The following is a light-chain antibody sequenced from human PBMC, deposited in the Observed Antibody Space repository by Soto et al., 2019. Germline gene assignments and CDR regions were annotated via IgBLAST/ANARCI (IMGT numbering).Light chain of an antibody. Sequence: EIVLTQSPGTLSLSPGERATLSCRASQSVSSSYLAWYQQKPGQAPRLLIYGASSRATGLPDRFSDSGSGTDFALTISRREPEDFAMYYCQQYGSSRTFGQRTKVEIK. CDR1: QSVSSSY. CDR2: GAS. V-gene: IGKV3-20*01. CDR3: QQYGSSRT. J-gene: IGKJ1*01.